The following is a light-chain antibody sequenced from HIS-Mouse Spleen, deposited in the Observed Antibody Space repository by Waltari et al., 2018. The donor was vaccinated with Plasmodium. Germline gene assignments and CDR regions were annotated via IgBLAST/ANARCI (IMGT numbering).Light chain of an antibody. V-gene: IGKV1-6*01. Sequence: AIQMTQSPSSLSAYVGDRVTITCRASQGIRNDLGWYQQKTGKAPKLLISAASSLQSGVPSRFSGSGSGTDFTLTISSLQPEDFATYYCLQDYNYPYTFGQGTKLEIK. CDR3: LQDYNYPYT. J-gene: IGKJ2*01. CDR1: QGIRND. CDR2: AAS.